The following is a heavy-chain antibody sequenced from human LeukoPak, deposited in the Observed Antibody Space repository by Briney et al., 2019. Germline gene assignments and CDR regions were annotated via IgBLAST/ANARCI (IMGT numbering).Heavy chain of an antibody. J-gene: IGHJ3*02. Sequence: ASVKVSCMASGYIFIDHYMHWVRQAPGQGLEWMGWINPDSGATNYAQKFQGGVTMTRDTSISTAYMELSGLRSDDTAVYYCARTGDPAYDAFDIWGRGTLVTVSS. V-gene: IGHV1-2*02. D-gene: IGHD7-27*01. CDR1: GYIFIDHY. CDR3: ARTGDPAYDAFDI. CDR2: INPDSGAT.